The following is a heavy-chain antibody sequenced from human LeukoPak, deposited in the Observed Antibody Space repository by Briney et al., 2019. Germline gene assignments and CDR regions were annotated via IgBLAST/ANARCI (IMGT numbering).Heavy chain of an antibody. CDR1: DASFSSNHYW. D-gene: IGHD6-19*01. Sequence: SETLSLTCTVFDASFSSNHYWWVWIRQPPGKGLEWVGSIYYSGRTNLNPSLKSRVTLFIDMSTKQFSLRLASMTAADTAVFYCARSSGPDYYGLDVWGQGNTVTVSS. CDR3: ARSSGPDYYGLDV. J-gene: IGHJ6*02. CDR2: IYYSGRT. V-gene: IGHV4-39*01.